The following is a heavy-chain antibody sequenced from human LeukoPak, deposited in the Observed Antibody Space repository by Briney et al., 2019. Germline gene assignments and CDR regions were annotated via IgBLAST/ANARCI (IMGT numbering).Heavy chain of an antibody. CDR1: GGSISSYY. V-gene: IGHV4-34*01. Sequence: PSETLSLTCTVSGGSISSYYWSWIRQPPGKGLEWIGEINHSGSTNYNPSLKSRVTISVDTSRNQFSLKLSSVTAADTAVYYCARGTGWPYYFDYWGQGTLVTVSS. D-gene: IGHD6-19*01. CDR2: INHSGST. J-gene: IGHJ4*02. CDR3: ARGTGWPYYFDY.